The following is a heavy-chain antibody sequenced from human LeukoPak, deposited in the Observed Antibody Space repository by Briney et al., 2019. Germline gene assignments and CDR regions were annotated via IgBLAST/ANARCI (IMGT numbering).Heavy chain of an antibody. CDR3: ARGRGSYSFDY. J-gene: IGHJ4*02. Sequence: ASVKVSCKASRYTFTGYYIHWVRLAPGQGLEWMGWINLNSGDTNYAQKFQGRVTMTRDTSISTAYLELSRLRSDDTAVYYCARGRGSYSFDYWGQGTLVTVSS. D-gene: IGHD1-26*01. V-gene: IGHV1-2*02. CDR2: INLNSGDT. CDR1: RYTFTGYY.